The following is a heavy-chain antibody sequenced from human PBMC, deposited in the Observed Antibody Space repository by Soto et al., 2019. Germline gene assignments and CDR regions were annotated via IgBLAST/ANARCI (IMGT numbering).Heavy chain of an antibody. D-gene: IGHD3-16*01. V-gene: IGHV3-7*03. J-gene: IGHJ4*02. CDR3: FGGNGGPQ. Sequence: GESLKISCATSDFTFRNSWINWVRQAPGKGLEWVANIKPDGGATNYVDSVKGRFTISRDNVRNSASLQMNSLRVEDTAVYFCFGGNGGPQWGQGTLVTVS. CDR2: IKPDGGAT. CDR1: DFTFRNSW.